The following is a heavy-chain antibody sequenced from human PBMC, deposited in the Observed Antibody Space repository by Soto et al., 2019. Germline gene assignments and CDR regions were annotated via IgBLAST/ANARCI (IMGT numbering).Heavy chain of an antibody. Sequence: QVQLVQSGAEVKRPGASEKVSCKASGYTFTSYVISWVRQAPGQGLEWMEWISVYNGNTNYAQKLQGRVTMTTDITASTAFKELMSLRSDDTAVYYCAREAIRSLEYSGNYQKARPFGVDYWGQGTLVTVSS. D-gene: IGHD1-26*01. CDR2: ISVYNGNT. J-gene: IGHJ4*02. CDR1: GYTFTSYV. CDR3: AREAIRSLEYSGNYQKARPFGVDY. V-gene: IGHV1-18*01.